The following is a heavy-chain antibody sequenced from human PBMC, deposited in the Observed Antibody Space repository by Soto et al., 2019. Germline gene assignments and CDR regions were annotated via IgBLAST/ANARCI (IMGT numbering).Heavy chain of an antibody. CDR2: INAGNGNR. V-gene: IGHV1-3*01. CDR1: GYTFTIYA. Sequence: ASLKVSCKASGYTFTIYAMHWVRQAPGQRLEWMGWINAGNGNRKYSQKFQGRVTITRDTSASTAYMELSSLRSEDTAVYYCARDSPPSDYWGQGTLVTVSS. CDR3: ARDSPPSDY. J-gene: IGHJ4*02.